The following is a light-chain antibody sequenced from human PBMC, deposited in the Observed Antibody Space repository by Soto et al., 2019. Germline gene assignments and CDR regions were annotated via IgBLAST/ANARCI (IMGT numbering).Light chain of an antibody. CDR3: QQYDTSYT. J-gene: IGKJ2*01. CDR2: DAS. V-gene: IGKV3-20*01. Sequence: EIVVTQFPGTLSLSPGESATLSCRASETIGYKYLAWYQQKPGLAPTLLMYDASTRAPGIPDRFSGSGSGTDFTLTISRLEPGDFAVYYCQQYDTSYTFGPGTKLEI. CDR1: ETIGYKY.